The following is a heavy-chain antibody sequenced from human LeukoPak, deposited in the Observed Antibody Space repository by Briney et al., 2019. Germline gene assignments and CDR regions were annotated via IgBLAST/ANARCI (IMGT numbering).Heavy chain of an antibody. J-gene: IGHJ4*02. CDR2: INPQAGTT. D-gene: IGHD7-27*01. Sequence: ASVKVSCKSSGYTFTSNYIHWVRQAPGQGLEWMGIINPQAGTTNSPQRFRGRVTMTRDTSISTAYMELSRLRSDDTAVYYCARHPGEGDYWGQGTLVTVSS. CDR3: ARHPGEGDY. CDR1: GYTFTSNY. V-gene: IGHV1-46*01.